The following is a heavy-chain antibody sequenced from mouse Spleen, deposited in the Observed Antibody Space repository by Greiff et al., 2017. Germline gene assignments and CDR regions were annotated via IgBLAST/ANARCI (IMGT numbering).Heavy chain of an antibody. CDR2: ISSGSSTI. CDR3: ATYGYDGGFDY. Sequence: EVQRVESGGGLVQPGGSRKLSCAASGFTFSSFGMHWVRQAPEKGLEWVAYISSGSSTIYYADTVKGRFTISRDNPKNTLFLQMTSLRSEDTAMYYCATYGYDGGFDYWGQGTTLTVSS. D-gene: IGHD2-2*01. J-gene: IGHJ2*01. V-gene: IGHV5-17*02. CDR1: GFTFSSFG.